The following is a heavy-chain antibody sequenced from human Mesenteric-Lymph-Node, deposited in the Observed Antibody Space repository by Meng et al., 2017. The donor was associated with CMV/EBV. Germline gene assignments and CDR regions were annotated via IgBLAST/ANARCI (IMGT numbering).Heavy chain of an antibody. CDR3: ARGSYCTTATCHSANFDY. CDR1: GGSFGVFY. Sequence: SETLSLTCAVYGGSFGVFYWTWIRPPPGNGLEWIGEINHIANAKYNPTLKSQVTISVDTPKNQFSLKLTSVTAADTAVYYCARGSYCTTATCHSANFDYWSQGTLVTVSS. D-gene: IGHD2-8*01. V-gene: IGHV4-34*01. CDR2: INHIANA. J-gene: IGHJ4*02.